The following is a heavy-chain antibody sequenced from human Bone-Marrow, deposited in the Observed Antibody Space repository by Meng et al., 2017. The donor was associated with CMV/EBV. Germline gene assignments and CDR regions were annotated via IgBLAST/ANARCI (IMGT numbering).Heavy chain of an antibody. CDR3: ARTEAHYNWNDY. J-gene: IGHJ4*02. CDR2: VSAYNGKT. V-gene: IGHV1-18*01. CDR1: GYTFTSYG. D-gene: IGHD1-1*01. Sequence: ASVKVSCKASGYTFTSYGFNWVRQAPGQGLEWMGWVSAYNGKTYYAQDLQGRVTMTTDRSTSTAYMELRSLRSDDTAVYYCARTEAHYNWNDYWGQGTLVTFYS.